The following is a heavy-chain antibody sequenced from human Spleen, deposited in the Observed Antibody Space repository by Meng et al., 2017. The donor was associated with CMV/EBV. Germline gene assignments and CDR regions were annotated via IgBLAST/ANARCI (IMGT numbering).Heavy chain of an antibody. V-gene: IGHV4-39*01. CDR1: GGSISSSSYY. CDR3: ARRVPTPGAFDY. J-gene: IGHJ4*02. Sequence: CTVSGGSISSSSYYWGWIRPPPGKGLEWIGSIYYSGSTYYNPSLKSRVAISVDTSTNQFSLNLSSVTAADTAVYYCARRVPTPGAFDYWGQGTLVTVSS. D-gene: IGHD3-10*01. CDR2: IYYSGST.